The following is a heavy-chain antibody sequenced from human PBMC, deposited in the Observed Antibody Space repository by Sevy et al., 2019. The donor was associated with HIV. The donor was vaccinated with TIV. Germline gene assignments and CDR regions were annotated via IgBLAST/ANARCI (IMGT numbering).Heavy chain of an antibody. CDR3: ARQGDLDYFDY. CDR2: IYPGNSDT. CDR1: GYDFTTYW. D-gene: IGHD3-10*01. Sequence: GESLKISCKGSGYDFTTYWIGWVRQMPGQGLEWMGIIYPGNSDTGYSPSFQGQVTISVDKSINTAFLQWSSLRASDTAIYYCARQGDLDYFDYWGQGTLVTVSS. J-gene: IGHJ4*02. V-gene: IGHV5-51*01.